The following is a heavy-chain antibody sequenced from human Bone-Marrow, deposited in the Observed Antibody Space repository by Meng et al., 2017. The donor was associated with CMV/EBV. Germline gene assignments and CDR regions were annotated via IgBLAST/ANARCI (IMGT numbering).Heavy chain of an antibody. D-gene: IGHD3-10*01. CDR2: ISGSGGST. CDR1: GFTFSSYA. V-gene: IGHV3-23*01. Sequence: GGSLRLSCAASGFTFSSYAMSWVRQAPGKGLEWVSAISGSGGSTYYADSVKGRFTISRDNSKNTLYLKMSSLRAEDTAVYYCAKDLITMVRGVKTRKDPYYFDYWGQGTRVTVSS. J-gene: IGHJ4*02. CDR3: AKDLITMVRGVKTRKDPYYFDY.